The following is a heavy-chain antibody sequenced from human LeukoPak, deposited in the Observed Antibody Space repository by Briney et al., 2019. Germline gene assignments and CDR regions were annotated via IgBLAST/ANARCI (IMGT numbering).Heavy chain of an antibody. V-gene: IGHV3-30*04. J-gene: IGHJ4*02. CDR1: GFTFSSYA. Sequence: GRSLRLSCAASGFTFSSYAMHWVRQAPGKGLEWVAVISYDGSNKYYADSVKGRFTISRDNSKNTLYLQMNSLRAEDTAVYYCAKEGYYDSSGYGFDYWGQGTLVTVSS. CDR2: ISYDGSNK. CDR3: AKEGYYDSSGYGFDY. D-gene: IGHD3-22*01.